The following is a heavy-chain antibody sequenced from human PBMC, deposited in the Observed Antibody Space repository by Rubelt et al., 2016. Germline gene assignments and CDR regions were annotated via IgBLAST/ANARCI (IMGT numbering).Heavy chain of an antibody. V-gene: IGHV4-59*01. D-gene: IGHD3-10*01. CDR2: IYYSGST. CDR1: GGSISSYY. Sequence: QVQLQESGPGLVKPSETLSLTCTVSGGSISSYYWSWIRQPPGKGLEWIGYIYYSGSTNSNPSLKSRVSISVATAENQCALKLRVGSAVSTAGYYGASSAGSYYNEGGRWFDPGGQGTLVTVSS. CDR3: ASSAGSYYNEGGRWFDP. J-gene: IGHJ5*02.